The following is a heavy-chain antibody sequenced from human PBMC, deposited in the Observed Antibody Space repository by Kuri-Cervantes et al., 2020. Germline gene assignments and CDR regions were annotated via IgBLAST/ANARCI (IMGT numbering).Heavy chain of an antibody. V-gene: IGHV3-30*18. CDR2: ISYDGSNK. Sequence: GESLKISCAASGFTFSSYGMHWVRQAPGKGLEWVAVISYDGSNKYYADSVKGRFTISRDNSKNTLYLQMNSLRAEDTAVYYCAKDRSVPKYYYDSSGYYGPNYWGQGTLVTDSS. CDR3: AKDRSVPKYYYDSSGYYGPNY. CDR1: GFTFSSYG. D-gene: IGHD3-22*01. J-gene: IGHJ4*02.